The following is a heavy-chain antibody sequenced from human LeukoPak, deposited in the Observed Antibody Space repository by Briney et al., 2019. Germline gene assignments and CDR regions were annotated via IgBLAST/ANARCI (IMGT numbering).Heavy chain of an antibody. V-gene: IGHV1-46*03. Sequence: ASVKVSCKASGYIFTSYYMHWVRQAPGQGLEWMGIINPSGGSTSYAQKFQGRVTMTRDTSTSTVYMELSSLRSEDTAVYYCARDFYNYDSSGYYALPGGYWGQGTLVTVSS. D-gene: IGHD3-22*01. J-gene: IGHJ4*02. CDR1: GYIFTSYY. CDR3: ARDFYNYDSSGYYALPGGY. CDR2: INPSGGST.